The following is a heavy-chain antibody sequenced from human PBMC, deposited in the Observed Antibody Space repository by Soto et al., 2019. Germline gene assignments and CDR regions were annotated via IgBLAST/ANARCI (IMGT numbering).Heavy chain of an antibody. CDR2: ITGSGSDT. J-gene: IGHJ4*02. D-gene: IGHD2-2*01. V-gene: IGHV3-23*01. Sequence: GGSLRLSCAASGFTFYNYAMGWVRQAPGKGLEWVTAITGSGSDTYYVDSVKGRFTISRDNSDNTLYLQMNSLRAEDTAIYYCAKLGSSSWSPHYYFDYWGQGTLVTVSS. CDR1: GFTFYNYA. CDR3: AKLGSSSWSPHYYFDY.